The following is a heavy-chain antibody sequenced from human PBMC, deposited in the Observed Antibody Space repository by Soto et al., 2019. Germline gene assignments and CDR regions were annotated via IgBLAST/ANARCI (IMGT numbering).Heavy chain of an antibody. CDR2: IWYDGSNK. Sequence: QVQLVESGGGVVQPGRSLRLSCAASGFTFSSYGMHWVRQAPGKGLEWVAVIWYDGSNKYYADSVKGRFTISRDNSKNTLYQQMNSLRAEDSAVYYCASHWSFSPCVHGTLVTVSS. CDR1: GFTFSSYG. CDR3: ASHWSFSP. D-gene: IGHD2-8*02. V-gene: IGHV3-33*01. J-gene: IGHJ5*02.